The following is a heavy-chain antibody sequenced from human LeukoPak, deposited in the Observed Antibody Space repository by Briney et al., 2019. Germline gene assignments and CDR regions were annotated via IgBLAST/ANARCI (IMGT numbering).Heavy chain of an antibody. CDR1: GFIITTYA. V-gene: IGHV3-23*01. CDR2: IGGGGTE. D-gene: IGHD2-2*01. CDR3: ARAQPALDY. J-gene: IGHJ4*02. Sequence: GGCLRLSCAASGFIITTYAVNWVRQAPGKGLEWGSGIGGGGTENYADSVKGRFIISSDSSQNLVYLQMNSLTVEDTAVYYCARAQPALDYWGQGTLVTVSS.